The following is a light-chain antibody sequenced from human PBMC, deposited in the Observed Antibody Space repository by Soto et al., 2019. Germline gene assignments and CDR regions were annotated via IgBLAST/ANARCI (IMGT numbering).Light chain of an antibody. J-gene: IGKJ1*01. Sequence: DIVLTQSPGTLSLSPGEGATLCCRASQSVSSNYLAWYQHRPGQAPRLLIYGASSRATGIPDRFSGSGSGTDFTLTISILEPEDFAVYYCQHFVNSLTWTFGQGTKVDIK. V-gene: IGKV3-20*01. CDR2: GAS. CDR3: QHFVNSLTWT. CDR1: QSVSSNY.